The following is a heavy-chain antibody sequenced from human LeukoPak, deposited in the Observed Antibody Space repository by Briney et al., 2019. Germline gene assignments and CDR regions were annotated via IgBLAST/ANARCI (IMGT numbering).Heavy chain of an antibody. D-gene: IGHD3-3*01. Sequence: GGSLRLSCADSGLTFSSYAFHWVRQAPGKGLEWVAVISYDGSNIYYADSVEGRFTISRDNSKKMVYLQMNSLRAEDTAVYYCASARELRFLEWFSNRGQGTLVIVSS. CDR3: ASARELRFLEWFSN. CDR2: ISYDGSNI. J-gene: IGHJ4*02. V-gene: IGHV3-30-3*01. CDR1: GLTFSSYA.